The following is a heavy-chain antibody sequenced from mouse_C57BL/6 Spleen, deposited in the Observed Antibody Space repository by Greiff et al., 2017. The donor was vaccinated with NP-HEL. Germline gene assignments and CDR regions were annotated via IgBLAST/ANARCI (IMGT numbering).Heavy chain of an antibody. CDR1: GFTFSDYG. CDR2: ISSGSSTI. Sequence: EVMLVESGGGLVKPGGSLKLSCAASGFTFSDYGMHWVRQAPEKGLEWVAYISSGSSTIYYADTVKGRFTISRDNAKTTLFLQMTSLRSEDTAMYYCARTGTRGYYFDYWGQGTTLTVSS. J-gene: IGHJ2*01. V-gene: IGHV5-17*01. CDR3: ARTGTRGYYFDY. D-gene: IGHD4-1*01.